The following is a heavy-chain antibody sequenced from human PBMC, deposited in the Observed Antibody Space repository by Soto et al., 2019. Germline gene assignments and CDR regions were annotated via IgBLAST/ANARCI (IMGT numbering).Heavy chain of an antibody. Sequence: QVLLEQSGSVVKRPGSSVTVSCKASGGPFNNFIFTWVRQAPGQGLEWMGRIIPILNKTNDAKTFRGRVANSAAPPAATPYLGLTGLRLEDTGLYFSVKDFSGYTSLWGQGALVSV. CDR2: IIPILNKT. CDR1: GGPFNNFI. CDR3: VKDFSGYTSL. J-gene: IGHJ4*02. V-gene: IGHV1-69*02. D-gene: IGHD3-3*01.